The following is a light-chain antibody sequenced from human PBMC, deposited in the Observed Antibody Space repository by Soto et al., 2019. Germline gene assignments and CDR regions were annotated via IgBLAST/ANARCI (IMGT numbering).Light chain of an antibody. CDR1: SSNIGAGYD. Sequence: QSVLTQPPSVSGAPGQRVTISCTGSSSNIGAGYDVHWYQQLPGTAPKLLIYSNTNRPSGVPDRFSGSKAGTSASLAITGLQADEEADYYCQSYDISLSAYVFGTGTKVTVL. J-gene: IGLJ1*01. CDR3: QSYDISLSAYV. V-gene: IGLV1-40*01. CDR2: SNT.